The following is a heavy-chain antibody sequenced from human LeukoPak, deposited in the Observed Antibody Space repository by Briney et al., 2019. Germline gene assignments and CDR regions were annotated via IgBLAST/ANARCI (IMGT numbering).Heavy chain of an antibody. CDR1: GFTFSSYS. CDR3: ARDRGGSYSAIDY. Sequence: GGSLRLSCAASGFTFSSYSLNCCRQAPGKRLQWGSFISSSSITIYYANSVKGRFTISRDNAEKSLYLQMNSLRAEDTAVYYCARDRGGSYSAIDYWGQGTLVTVSS. J-gene: IGHJ4*02. CDR2: ISSSSITI. D-gene: IGHD2-15*01. V-gene: IGHV3-48*04.